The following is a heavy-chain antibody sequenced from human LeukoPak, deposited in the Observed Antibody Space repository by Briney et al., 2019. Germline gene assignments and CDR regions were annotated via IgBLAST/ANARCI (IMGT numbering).Heavy chain of an antibody. CDR2: ISYDGSNK. CDR1: GFTFSSYA. V-gene: IGHV3-30*14. J-gene: IGHJ4*02. Sequence: GGSLRLSCAASGFTFSSYAMHWVRQAPGKGLEWVAVISYDGSNKYYADSVKGRFTISRDNSKNTLYLQMNSLRAEDTAVYYCARGSRGPTGFDYWGQGTLVTVSS. CDR3: ARGSRGPTGFDY. D-gene: IGHD1-14*01.